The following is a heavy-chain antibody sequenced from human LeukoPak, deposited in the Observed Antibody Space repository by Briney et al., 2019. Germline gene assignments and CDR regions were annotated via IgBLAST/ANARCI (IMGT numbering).Heavy chain of an antibody. CDR3: ARRSVAGVSNWFDP. Sequence: SETLSLTCTVSGGSISSYYWSWIRQPAGKGLEWIGRIYTSGSTNYNPSLKSRVTMPVDTSKNQFSLKLSSVTAADTAVYYCARRSVAGVSNWFDPWGQGTLVTVSS. CDR2: IYTSGST. V-gene: IGHV4-4*07. CDR1: GGSISSYY. D-gene: IGHD6-19*01. J-gene: IGHJ5*02.